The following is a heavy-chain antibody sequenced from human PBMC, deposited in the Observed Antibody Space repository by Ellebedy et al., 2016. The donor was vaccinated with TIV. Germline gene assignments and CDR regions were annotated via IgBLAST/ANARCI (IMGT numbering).Heavy chain of an antibody. CDR1: TYTFTDYY. Sequence: ASVKVSXXASTYTFTDYYIHWVRQAPGQGLEWMGWINPNTGGTNYAQKFQGRVTLTRDTSISTAYMELSRLRSDDTAVFYCAREGPTPGDYTFDYWGQGTLVTVSS. CDR3: AREGPTPGDYTFDY. J-gene: IGHJ4*02. V-gene: IGHV1-2*02. D-gene: IGHD4-17*01. CDR2: INPNTGGT.